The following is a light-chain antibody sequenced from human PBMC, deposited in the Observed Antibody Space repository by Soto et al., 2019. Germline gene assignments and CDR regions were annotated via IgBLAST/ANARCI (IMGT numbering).Light chain of an antibody. CDR1: QSLSTSY. V-gene: IGKV3-20*01. J-gene: IGKJ5*01. CDR3: QQYGSSPT. CDR2: AAS. Sequence: EIVLTQSPGTLSLFPGERATLSCRASQSLSTSYLAWYRLKPGQAPRLLIYAASSRAAGIPDRFSGSGSGTDFTLTISRLEPEDFAVYYWQQYGSSPTFGQGTRLEIK.